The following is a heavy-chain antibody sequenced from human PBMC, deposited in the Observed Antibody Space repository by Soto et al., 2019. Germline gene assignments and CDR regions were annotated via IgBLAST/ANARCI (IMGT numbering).Heavy chain of an antibody. D-gene: IGHD3-3*01. J-gene: IGHJ4*02. CDR3: AKGASRTQYYDFWSDLDYFDY. Sequence: PXGSLGLSCAASGFTFSSYAMSWVRQAPGKGLEWVSAISGSGGSTYYADSVKGRFTISRDNSKNTLYLQMNSLRAEDTAVYYCAKGASRTQYYDFWSDLDYFDYWGQGTLVTVSS. CDR1: GFTFSSYA. V-gene: IGHV3-23*01. CDR2: ISGSGGST.